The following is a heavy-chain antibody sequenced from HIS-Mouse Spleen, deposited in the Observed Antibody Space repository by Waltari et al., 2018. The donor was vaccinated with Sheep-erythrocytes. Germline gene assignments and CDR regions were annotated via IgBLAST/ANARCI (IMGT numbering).Heavy chain of an antibody. CDR2: IWYDGSNK. Sequence: QVQLVESGGGVVQPGRSLRLSCAASGFTFSSYGMHWVRQAPGKGLGWVAVIWYDGSNKYYADSVKGRFTISRDNSKNTLYLQMNSLRAEDTAVYYCARDFYYGSGSYSAFDIWGQGTMVTVSS. V-gene: IGHV3-33*01. J-gene: IGHJ3*02. D-gene: IGHD3-10*01. CDR3: ARDFYYGSGSYSAFDI. CDR1: GFTFSSYG.